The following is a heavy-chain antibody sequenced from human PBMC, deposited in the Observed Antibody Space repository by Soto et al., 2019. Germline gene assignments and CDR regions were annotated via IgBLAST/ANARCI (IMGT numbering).Heavy chain of an antibody. CDR1: GGSISSGGYY. CDR2: IYYSGST. V-gene: IGHV4-31*03. Sequence: LSLTCTVSGGSISSGGYYWSWIRQHPGKGLEWIGYIYYSGSTYYNPSLKSRVTISVDTSKNQFSLKLSSVTAADTAVYYCARAGAHSSSPWHRAYYYGMDVWGQGTTVTVSS. CDR3: ARAGAHSSSPWHRAYYYGMDV. D-gene: IGHD6-6*01. J-gene: IGHJ6*02.